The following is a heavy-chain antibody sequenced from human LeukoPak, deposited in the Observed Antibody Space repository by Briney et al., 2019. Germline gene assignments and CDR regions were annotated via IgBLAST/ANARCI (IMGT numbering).Heavy chain of an antibody. CDR2: INHSGST. CDR1: GGSFSGYY. CDR3: AGGSGASWFDP. Sequence: SSETLSLTCAVYGGSFSGYYWSWIRQPPGKGLEWIGEINHSGSTNYNPSLKSRVTISVDTSKNQFSLKLSSVTAADTAVYYCAGGSGASWFDPWGQGTLVTVSS. J-gene: IGHJ5*02. D-gene: IGHD2-8*02. V-gene: IGHV4-34*01.